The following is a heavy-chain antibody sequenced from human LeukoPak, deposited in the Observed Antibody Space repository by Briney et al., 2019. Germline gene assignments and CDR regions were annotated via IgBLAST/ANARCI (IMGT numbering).Heavy chain of an antibody. J-gene: IGHJ4*02. D-gene: IGHD5-18*01. CDR3: ARGSWAMDTAMVPFDY. CDR1: GFTFSSYW. CDR2: INSDGSST. Sequence: PGGSLRLSCAASGFTFSSYWMHWVRQAPGKGLVWGSRINSDGSSTSYADSVKGRFTISRDNAKNTLYLQMNSLRAEDTAVYYCARGSWAMDTAMVPFDYWGQGTLVTVSS. V-gene: IGHV3-74*01.